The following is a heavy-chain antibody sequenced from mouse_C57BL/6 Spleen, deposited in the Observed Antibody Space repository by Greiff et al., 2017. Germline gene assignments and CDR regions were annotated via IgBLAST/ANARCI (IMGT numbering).Heavy chain of an antibody. J-gene: IGHJ3*01. V-gene: IGHV5-17*01. Sequence: DVMLVESGGGLVKPGGSLKLSCAASGFTFSDYGMHWVRQAPEQGLEWVAYISSGSSTIYYADTVKGRFTISRDNAKNTLFLQMTSLRSEDTAMYYCAGRGYDSWFAYWGQGTLVTVSA. CDR3: AGRGYDSWFAY. D-gene: IGHD2-2*01. CDR1: GFTFSDYG. CDR2: ISSGSSTI.